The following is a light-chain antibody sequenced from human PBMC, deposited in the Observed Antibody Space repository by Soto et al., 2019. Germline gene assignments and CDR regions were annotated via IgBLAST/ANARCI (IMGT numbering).Light chain of an antibody. Sequence: QSVLTQPPSVSGTPGQRVSISCSGSRSNIGINAVDWYHQLPGTAPKVLIYANNQRPSGVPDRFSGSKSGTSASLAINGLQSDDEAHYYCAAWDDSRNGLVFGGGTKVTV. J-gene: IGLJ2*01. CDR2: ANN. CDR1: RSNIGINA. V-gene: IGLV1-44*01. CDR3: AAWDDSRNGLV.